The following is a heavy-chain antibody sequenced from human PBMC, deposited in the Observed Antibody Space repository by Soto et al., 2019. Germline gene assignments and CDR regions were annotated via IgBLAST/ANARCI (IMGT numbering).Heavy chain of an antibody. CDR1: GFTFSSYG. CDR2: IWYDGSNK. Sequence: GGSLRLSCAASGFTFSSYGMHWVRQAPGKGLEWVAVIWYDGSNKYYADSVKGRFTISRDNSKNTLYLQMNSLRAEDTAVYYCARPSQGLWFGESHYYGMDVWGQGTTVTVSS. V-gene: IGHV3-33*01. J-gene: IGHJ6*02. D-gene: IGHD3-10*01. CDR3: ARPSQGLWFGESHYYGMDV.